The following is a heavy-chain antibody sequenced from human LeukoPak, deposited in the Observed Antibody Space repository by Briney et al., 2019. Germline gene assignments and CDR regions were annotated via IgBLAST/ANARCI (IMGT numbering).Heavy chain of an antibody. Sequence: PGRSLRLSWAASGFPFSSYVMHWRRQAPGKGLEWVAVIWFDGGKIYYADSVKGRFTISRDNSKNTLYLQMNSLRAEDTAVYHCVRDFTNIRGGGYFDNWGQGTLVTVSS. J-gene: IGHJ4*02. V-gene: IGHV3-33*01. D-gene: IGHD2/OR15-2a*01. CDR1: GFPFSSYV. CDR2: IWFDGGKI. CDR3: VRDFTNIRGGGYFDN.